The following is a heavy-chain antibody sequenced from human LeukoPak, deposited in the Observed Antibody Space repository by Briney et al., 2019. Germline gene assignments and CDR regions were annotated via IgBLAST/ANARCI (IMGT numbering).Heavy chain of an antibody. D-gene: IGHD3-10*01. Sequence: PSETLSLTCAVSGASIGSSNWWSWVRQPPGKGLERIGEVYHSGDTNYNPSLRSRVTISADRSNNQFSLRLNSVTAADTAVFYCARGEQRGSGTVHFDFWGQGILVTVSS. CDR1: GASIGSSNW. J-gene: IGHJ4*02. CDR2: VYHSGDT. V-gene: IGHV4-4*02. CDR3: ARGEQRGSGTVHFDF.